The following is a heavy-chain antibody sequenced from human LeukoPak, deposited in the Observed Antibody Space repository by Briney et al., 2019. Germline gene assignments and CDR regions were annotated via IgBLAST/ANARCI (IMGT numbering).Heavy chain of an antibody. J-gene: IGHJ4*02. Sequence: SETLSLTCTVSGGSISSFYWSWIRQPPGKGLEWIGYINYSGSTNYNPSLKSRITISVDTSKNQFSLKLSSVTAADTALYYCARGGSSWDVIDYWGQGTLVTVSS. V-gene: IGHV4-59*08. D-gene: IGHD6-13*01. CDR3: ARGGSSWDVIDY. CDR2: INYSGST. CDR1: GGSISSFY.